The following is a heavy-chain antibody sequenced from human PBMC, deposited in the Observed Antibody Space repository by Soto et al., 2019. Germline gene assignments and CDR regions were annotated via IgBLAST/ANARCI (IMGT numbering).Heavy chain of an antibody. J-gene: IGHJ4*02. CDR3: AKGPLRHFDWLSFGY. CDR1: DLTFSSYR. CDR2: ISYEGSNK. D-gene: IGHD3-9*01. V-gene: IGHV3-30*18. Sequence: PGGPLTLSCRASDLTFSSYRTHWLRQPPGKGMEWMGVISYEGSNKYDPHSMKRRITISRDNSKNTLYLQMHSLTADDMAVYYSAKGPLRHFDWLSFGYRGQGTLGTVSS.